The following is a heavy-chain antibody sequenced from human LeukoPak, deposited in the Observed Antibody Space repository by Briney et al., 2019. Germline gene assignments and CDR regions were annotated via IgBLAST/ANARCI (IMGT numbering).Heavy chain of an antibody. CDR1: GYSFTRNW. D-gene: IGHD3-3*01. J-gene: IGHJ4*02. Sequence: GESLKISCKGSGYSFTRNWIGWVRQMPGKGLEWMAIIYPGDSDTRYSPSFQGQVTISADKSISTAYLQWSSLKASDTAMYYCARHPRSGVDYWGQGTLVTASS. CDR2: IYPGDSDT. CDR3: ARHPRSGVDY. V-gene: IGHV5-51*01.